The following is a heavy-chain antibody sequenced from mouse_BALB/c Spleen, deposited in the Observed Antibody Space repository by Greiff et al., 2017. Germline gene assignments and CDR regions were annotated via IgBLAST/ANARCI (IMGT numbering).Heavy chain of an antibody. CDR2: IRNKANGYTT. V-gene: IGHV7-3*02. D-gene: IGHD2-10*01. CDR1: GFTFTDYY. Sequence: EVQLVESGGGLVQPGGSLRLSCATSGFTFTDYYMSWVRQPPGKALEWLGFIRNKANGYTTEYSASVKGRFTISRDNSQSILYLQMNTLRAEDSATYYCARDIRAYYYYAMDYWGQGTSVTVSS. J-gene: IGHJ4*01. CDR3: ARDIRAYYYYAMDY.